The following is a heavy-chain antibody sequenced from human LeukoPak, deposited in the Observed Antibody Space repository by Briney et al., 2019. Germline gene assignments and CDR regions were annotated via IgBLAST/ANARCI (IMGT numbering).Heavy chain of an antibody. CDR1: GFTFSSYS. CDR2: ISSSSSTI. V-gene: IGHV3-48*01. CDR3: AKDNYDILTGYSHDYYFDY. D-gene: IGHD3-9*01. J-gene: IGHJ4*02. Sequence: PGGSLRLSCAASGFTFSSYSMNWVRQAPGKGLEWVSYISSSSSTIYYADSVKGRFTISRDNSKNTLYLQMNSLRAEDTAVYYCAKDNYDILTGYSHDYYFDYWGQGTLVTVSS.